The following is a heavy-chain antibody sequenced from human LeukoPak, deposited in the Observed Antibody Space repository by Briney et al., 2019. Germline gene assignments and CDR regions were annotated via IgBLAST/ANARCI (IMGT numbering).Heavy chain of an antibody. CDR1: GGSISSYY. D-gene: IGHD6-13*01. CDR2: IYYSGST. CDR3: ARAYSSSWPDY. J-gene: IGHJ4*02. Sequence: SETLSLTCTVSGGSISSYYWSWIRQPPGKGLEWIGYIYYSGSTNYNPSLKSRVTISVDTSKNQFSLKLSSVTAADTAVYYCARAYSSSWPDYWGQGTLVTVSS. V-gene: IGHV4-59*01.